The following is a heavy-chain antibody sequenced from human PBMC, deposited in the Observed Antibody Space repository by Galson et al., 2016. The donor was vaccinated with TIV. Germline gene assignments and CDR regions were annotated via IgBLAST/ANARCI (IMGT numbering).Heavy chain of an antibody. CDR1: GGSVSRGGYY. Sequence: LSLTCNVSGGSVSRGGYYWSWIRQHPGRGLEWIGYIFHSGNTFYNPSLKSRVTISVDTSKNRFSLKLSSVTAADTAVYYCAAGGFCSNTDCYYGGFDSWGQGTMVTVSS. J-gene: IGHJ3*01. CDR2: IFHSGNT. D-gene: IGHD2-21*02. V-gene: IGHV4-31*03. CDR3: AAGGFCSNTDCYYGGFDS.